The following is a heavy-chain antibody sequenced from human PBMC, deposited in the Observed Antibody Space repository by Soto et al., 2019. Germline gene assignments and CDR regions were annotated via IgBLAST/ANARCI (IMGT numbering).Heavy chain of an antibody. CDR3: SKDEVLVVAVARDYYGMDV. CDR2: ISYDGNNK. V-gene: IGHV3-30*18. D-gene: IGHD2-15*01. CDR1: GFTFSSYG. J-gene: IGHJ6*02. Sequence: QVQLVESGGGVVQPGRSLRLSCAASGFTFSSYGIHWVRQAPGKGLAWVAVISYDGNNKYYADSVKGRFTISRYNSQNTLYLQMNSLRAEETAVYYYSKDEVLVVAVARDYYGMDVWGQGTTVTVSS.